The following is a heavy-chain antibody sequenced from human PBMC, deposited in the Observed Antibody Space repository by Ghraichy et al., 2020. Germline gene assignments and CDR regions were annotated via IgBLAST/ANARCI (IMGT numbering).Heavy chain of an antibody. J-gene: IGHJ4*02. D-gene: IGHD4-23*01. Sequence: GGSLRLSCAASGFTFSSYSMNWVRQAPGKGLEWVSSISSSSSYIYYADSVKGRFTISRDNAKNSLYLQMNSLRAEDTAVYYCARARARGPTVVTPEDEFDDWGQGTLVTVSS. CDR2: ISSSSSYI. V-gene: IGHV3-21*01. CDR1: GFTFSSYS. CDR3: ARARARGPTVVTPEDEFDD.